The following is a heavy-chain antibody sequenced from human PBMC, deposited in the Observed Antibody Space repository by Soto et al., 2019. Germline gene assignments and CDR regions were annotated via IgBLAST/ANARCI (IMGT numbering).Heavy chain of an antibody. CDR2: IIPILGTS. D-gene: IGHD2-2*01. CDR1: RGTFSSYA. CDR3: ASTAHYWGSSTSPCRYYYGMDV. J-gene: IGHJ6*02. Sequence: AVKVSCQASRGTFSSYAISWVRQAPGQGLEWMGGIIPILGTSKYAQKLQARVTITADESTSTAYMELSTLRSEDTAVYYCASTAHYWGSSTSPCRYYYGMDVWGQGTTVTVSS. V-gene: IGHV1-69*13.